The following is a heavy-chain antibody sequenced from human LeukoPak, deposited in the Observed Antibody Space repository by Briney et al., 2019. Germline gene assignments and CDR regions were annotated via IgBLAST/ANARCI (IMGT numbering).Heavy chain of an antibody. CDR2: MSGVGGTT. Sequence: GGSERLSCEASGFTFNNYAMSWVRQAPGKGLEWVSAMSGVGGTTYYAASVRGRFTISRDNSKNILSLQMNSLRVEDTAIYYCAKGSQWLLRGGAYFDSWGQGTPVSVSS. CDR1: GFTFNNYA. J-gene: IGHJ4*02. CDR3: AKGSQWLLRGGAYFDS. V-gene: IGHV3-23*01. D-gene: IGHD6-19*01.